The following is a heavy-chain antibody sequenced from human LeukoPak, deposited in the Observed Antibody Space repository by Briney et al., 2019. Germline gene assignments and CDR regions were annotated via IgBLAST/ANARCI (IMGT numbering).Heavy chain of an antibody. CDR1: GYSFTSYW. J-gene: IGHJ4*02. V-gene: IGHV5-51*01. CDR2: IYPGDSDT. D-gene: IGHD5-18*01. CDR3: ARLNSYGYTSTLGHFDY. Sequence: SGESLKISCKGSGYSFTSYWIGWVRQMPGKGLEWMGIIYPGDSDTRYSPSFQGQVTISADKSISTAYLQWSSLKASDTAMYYCARLNSYGYTSTLGHFDYWGQGTLVTVSS.